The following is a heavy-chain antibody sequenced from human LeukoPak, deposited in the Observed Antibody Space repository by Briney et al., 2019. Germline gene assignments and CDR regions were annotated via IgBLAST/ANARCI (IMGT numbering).Heavy chain of an antibody. Sequence: GGSLRLSCAASGFTFSTYNMNWVRQAPGKGLEWVSSITSSSSYTFYADSVRGRFTISRDNAKNSLYLQMNSLRAEDTAIYYCARDPYNEGYGASYYYYMDVWGKGTTVTISS. CDR3: ARDPYNEGYGASYYYYMDV. CDR2: ITSSSSYT. CDR1: GFTFSTYN. J-gene: IGHJ6*03. D-gene: IGHD5-12*01. V-gene: IGHV3-21*01.